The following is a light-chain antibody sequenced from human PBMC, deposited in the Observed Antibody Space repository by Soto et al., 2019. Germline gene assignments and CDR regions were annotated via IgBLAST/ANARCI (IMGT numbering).Light chain of an antibody. CDR2: RND. J-gene: IGLJ3*02. CDR1: GSEIGSNY. Sequence: QSVLLQPPSASGTPGQRVTISCSGTGSEIGSNYVYWFQQLQGAAPRLLIYRNDQRPSGVPDRLSGSNSGTAASLAISGLRSEDEADYYCATLEDNLTARVFGGGTKLTVL. V-gene: IGLV1-47*01. CDR3: ATLEDNLTARV.